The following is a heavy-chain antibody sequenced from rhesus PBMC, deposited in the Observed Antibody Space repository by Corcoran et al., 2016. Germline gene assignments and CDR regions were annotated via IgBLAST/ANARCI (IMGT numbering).Heavy chain of an antibody. CDR1: GYTFPSSY. V-gene: IGHV1S9*01. CDR2: INHSKSNT. J-gene: IGHJ5-1*01. CDR3: TRERGGIAAPLDV. D-gene: IGHD6-25*01. Sequence: QVQLVQSGAEVKKPGASVKLSCKASGYTFPSSYINWVRQATGQVLDGRGWINHSKSNTGYAQKFQVRVTMTRDTSTSTAYMELSSLRSEDTAVYYCTRERGGIAAPLDVWGPGVLVTVSS.